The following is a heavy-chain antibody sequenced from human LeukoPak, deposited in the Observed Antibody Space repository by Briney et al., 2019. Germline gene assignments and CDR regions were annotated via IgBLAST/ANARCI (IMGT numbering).Heavy chain of an antibody. Sequence: GGSLRLSCAASGFTFSSYGMSWVRQAPGKGLEWVSAISGSGGSTYYADSVKGRFTISRDNSKNTLYLQMNSLRAEDTAVYYCAPTGSSGWYYYFDYWGQGTLVTVSS. CDR1: GFTFSSYG. D-gene: IGHD6-19*01. V-gene: IGHV3-23*01. CDR2: ISGSGGST. J-gene: IGHJ4*02. CDR3: APTGSSGWYYYFDY.